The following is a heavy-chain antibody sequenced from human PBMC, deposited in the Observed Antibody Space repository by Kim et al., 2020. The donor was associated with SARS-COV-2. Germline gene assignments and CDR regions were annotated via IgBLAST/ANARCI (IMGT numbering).Heavy chain of an antibody. Sequence: KFYTDPVKGRFTITGDNSKNTLYLQMNSRRAEDTAVYFCASLDFWSGFDYWGQGTLVTVSS. CDR3: ASLDFWSGFDY. CDR2: K. D-gene: IGHD3-3*01. V-gene: IGHV3-30*10. J-gene: IGHJ4*02.